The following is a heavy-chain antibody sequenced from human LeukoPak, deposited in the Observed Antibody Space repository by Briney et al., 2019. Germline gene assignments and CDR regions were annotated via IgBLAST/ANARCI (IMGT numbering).Heavy chain of an antibody. V-gene: IGHV4-4*07. CDR3: ARDSTGGSGSYYTYFDY. CDR1: GGSISSYY. CDR2: IYTSGST. J-gene: IGHJ4*02. Sequence: SETLSLTCTVSGGSISSYYWSWIRQPAGKGLEWIGRIYTSGSTNYNPSLKSRVTMSVDTSKNQFSLKLSSVTAADTAVYYCARDSTGGSGSYYTYFDYWRQGTLVTVSS. D-gene: IGHD3-10*01.